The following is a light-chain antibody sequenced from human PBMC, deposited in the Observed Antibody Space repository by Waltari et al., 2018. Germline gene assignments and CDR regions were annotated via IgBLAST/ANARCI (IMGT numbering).Light chain of an antibody. J-gene: IGKJ1*01. V-gene: IGKV1-39*01. CDR1: QSISSY. CDR2: AAS. CDR3: QQSYSTPHVT. Sequence: DIQMTQSPSSLSASVGDRVTITCRASQSISSYLNWYQQKPGKAPKLLMYAASCLQSGVPSRFSGSGSGTDFTLTISSLQPEDFATYYCQQSYSTPHVTFGQGTKVEIK.